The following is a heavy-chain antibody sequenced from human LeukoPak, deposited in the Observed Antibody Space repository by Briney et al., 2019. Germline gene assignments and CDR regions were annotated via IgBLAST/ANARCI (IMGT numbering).Heavy chain of an antibody. CDR2: IDPSGTAL. CDR3: ARAAYNWN. Sequence: GGSLRLSCAASGFTLRDYGMSWVRQAPGKGLEWVSYIDPSGTALFYADSVKGRFTISRDNGKNSLYLQLRSLRADDTAVYYCARAAYNWNWGQGTLVTVSS. V-gene: IGHV3-11*01. J-gene: IGHJ4*02. CDR1: GFTLRDYG. D-gene: IGHD1-20*01.